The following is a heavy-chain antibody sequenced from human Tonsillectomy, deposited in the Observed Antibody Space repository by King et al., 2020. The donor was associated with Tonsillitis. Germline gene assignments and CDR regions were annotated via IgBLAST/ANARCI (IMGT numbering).Heavy chain of an antibody. J-gene: IGHJ4*02. Sequence: VQLVESGGGVVQPGRSLRLACIGSGFSFHNYGIHWVRQAPGKGLEWLAKISFNGGEKFVADSVKGRFTISRDNSKNTAYLQMDNLRPDDTANYYCAHLLTPDFECWGRGTRVTVSS. CDR2: ISFNGGEK. D-gene: IGHD4-17*01. CDR1: GFSFHNYG. CDR3: AHLLTPDFEC. V-gene: IGHV3-30*03.